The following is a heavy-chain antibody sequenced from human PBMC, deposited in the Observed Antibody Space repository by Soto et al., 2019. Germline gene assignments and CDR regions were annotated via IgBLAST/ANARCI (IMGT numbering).Heavy chain of an antibody. CDR3: ARGGSLYYYDSSGYYPDY. D-gene: IGHD3-22*01. J-gene: IGHJ4*02. CDR1: GRSISRGDYY. V-gene: IGHV4-30-4*01. Sequence: SETLSLTCPVSGRSISRGDYYWCWIRQPPGKALEWIGYIYYSGSTYYNPSLKSPVTISVDTSKNQFSLKLSSVTAADTAVYYCARGGSLYYYDSSGYYPDYWGQGTLVTVSS. CDR2: IYYSGST.